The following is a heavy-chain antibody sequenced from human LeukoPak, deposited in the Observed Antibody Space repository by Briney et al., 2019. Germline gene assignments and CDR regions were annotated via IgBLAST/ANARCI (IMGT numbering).Heavy chain of an antibody. J-gene: IGHJ3*02. V-gene: IGHV4-39*07. D-gene: IGHD6-6*01. CDR3: ARELGGSSSLSAFDI. CDR2: IYYSGSA. CDR1: GGSISSSRYY. Sequence: SETLTLTCTVSGGSISSSRYYWGWIRQPPGKGLEWIGSIYYSGSAYYNPSLKSRVTISVNTSMNQFSLKLRSVTAADTGVYYCARELGGSSSLSAFDIWGQGTMVTVSS.